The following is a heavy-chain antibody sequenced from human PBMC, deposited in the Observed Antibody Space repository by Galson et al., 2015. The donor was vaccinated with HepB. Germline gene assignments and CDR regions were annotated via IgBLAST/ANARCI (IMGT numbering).Heavy chain of an antibody. CDR1: GFTFSSYS. D-gene: IGHD3-16*02. CDR2: ISSSSSYI. CDR3: ARDSGSGGTYYDYIWGSYPVY. Sequence: SLRLSCAASGFTFSSYSMNWVRQAPGKGLEWVSSISSSSSYIYYADSVKGRFTISRDNAKNSLYLQMNSLRAEDTAVYYCARDSGSGGTYYDYIWGSYPVYWGQGTLVTVSS. V-gene: IGHV3-21*01. J-gene: IGHJ4*02.